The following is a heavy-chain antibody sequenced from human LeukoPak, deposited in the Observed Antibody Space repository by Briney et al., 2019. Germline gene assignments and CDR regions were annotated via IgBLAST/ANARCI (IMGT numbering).Heavy chain of an antibody. CDR3: ARDASHGGYCEGIIDY. CDR2: ISSSSSYI. CDR1: GFTFSSYS. D-gene: IGHD5-12*01. J-gene: IGHJ4*02. Sequence: PGGSLRLSCAASGFTFSSYSMNWVRQAPGKGLEWVSSISSSSSYIYYADSVKGRFTISRDNAKNSLYLQMNSLRAEDTAVYYCARDASHGGYCEGIIDYWGQGTLVTVSS. V-gene: IGHV3-21*01.